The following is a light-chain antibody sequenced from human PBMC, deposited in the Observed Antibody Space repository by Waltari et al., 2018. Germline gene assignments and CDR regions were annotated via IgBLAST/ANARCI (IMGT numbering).Light chain of an antibody. J-gene: IGKJ1*01. V-gene: IGKV3-20*01. CDR1: QSVSRA. CDR3: QHYVKLPVT. CDR2: GAS. Sequence: EIVLTQSPGTLSLSPGDRATLSCRASQSVSRALAWYQQKPGQAPRLLIYGASTRATGVPDRFSGSGSGTDFSLTISSLDPEDFAVYYCQHYVKLPVTYGQGTKVEI.